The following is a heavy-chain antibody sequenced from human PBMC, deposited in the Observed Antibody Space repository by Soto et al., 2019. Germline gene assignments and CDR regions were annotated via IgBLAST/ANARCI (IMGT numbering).Heavy chain of an antibody. D-gene: IGHD5-12*01. V-gene: IGHV3-48*02. J-gene: IGHJ4*02. CDR1: GFTFSSYS. Sequence: XXSLSLSSAASGFTFSSYSMNWVRPAPGKGLACASYISSSSSTIYYADSVKGRFTISRDNAKNSLYLQMNSLRDEDTAVYYCAREGYPFDYWGQGTLVTVSS. CDR3: AREGYPFDY. CDR2: ISSSSSTI.